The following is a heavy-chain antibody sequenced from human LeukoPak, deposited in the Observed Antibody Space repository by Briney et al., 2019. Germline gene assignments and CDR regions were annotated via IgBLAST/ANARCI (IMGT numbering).Heavy chain of an antibody. Sequence: GGSLRLSCAASGFTFSSCAMSWVRQAPGKGLEWVSAISGSGGSTYYADSVKGRFTISRDNSKNTLYLQMNSLRAEDTAVYYCAKDLLRITMVRGVITWGQGTLVTVSS. CDR2: ISGSGGST. V-gene: IGHV3-23*01. J-gene: IGHJ4*02. D-gene: IGHD3-10*01. CDR1: GFTFSSCA. CDR3: AKDLLRITMVRGVIT.